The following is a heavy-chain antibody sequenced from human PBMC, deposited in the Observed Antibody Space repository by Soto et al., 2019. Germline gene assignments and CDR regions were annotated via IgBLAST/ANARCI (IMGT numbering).Heavy chain of an antibody. V-gene: IGHV1-58*01. Sequence: ASVKVSCKASGFTFTSSAVQWVRQARGQRLEWIGWIVVGSGNTNYAQKFQERVTITRDMSTSTAYMELSSLRSEDTAVYYCAAGVTCGGDCYPIDAFDIWGQGTMVTVSS. D-gene: IGHD2-21*02. J-gene: IGHJ3*02. CDR1: GFTFTSSA. CDR2: IVVGSGNT. CDR3: AAGVTCGGDCYPIDAFDI.